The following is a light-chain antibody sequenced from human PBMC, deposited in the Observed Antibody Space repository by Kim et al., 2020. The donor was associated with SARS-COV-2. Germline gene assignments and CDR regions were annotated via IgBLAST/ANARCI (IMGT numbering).Light chain of an antibody. J-gene: IGLJ3*02. Sequence: QPVLTQPPSASASLGASVTLTCTLSSGFSNYKVDWYQQRPGKGPRFVMRVGTGGIVGSKGDGIPDRFSVLGSGLNRYLTIKNIQEEDESDYHCGADHGSGSNFVSVLGGGSQLTVL. CDR1: SGFSNYK. CDR3: GADHGSGSNFVSV. V-gene: IGLV9-49*01. CDR2: VGTGGIVG.